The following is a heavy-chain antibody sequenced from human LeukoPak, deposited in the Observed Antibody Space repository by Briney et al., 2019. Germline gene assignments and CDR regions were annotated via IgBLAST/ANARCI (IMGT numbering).Heavy chain of an antibody. J-gene: IGHJ5*02. CDR1: GYTLTELS. D-gene: IGHD6-19*01. Sequence: GPSVKVSCKVSGYTLTELSMHWVRQAPGKGLEWMGGFDPEDGETIYAQKFQGRVTMTEDTSTDTAYMELSSLRSEDTAVYYCAANAGIAVAGTHWFDPWGQGTLVTVSS. V-gene: IGHV1-24*01. CDR3: AANAGIAVAGTHWFDP. CDR2: FDPEDGET.